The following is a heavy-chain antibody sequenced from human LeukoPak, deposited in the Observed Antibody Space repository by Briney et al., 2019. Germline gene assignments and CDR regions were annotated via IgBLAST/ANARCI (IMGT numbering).Heavy chain of an antibody. J-gene: IGHJ4*02. D-gene: IGHD3-3*01. CDR2: IRSKAYGGTT. CDR1: GFTFGDYA. Sequence: PGGSLRLSCTASGFTFGDYAMSWFRQAPGKGLEWVGFIRSKAYGGTTEYAASVKGRFTISRDDSKSIAYLQMNSLKTEDTAVYYCTREDPYDFWSGYWGQFFDYWGQGTLVTVSS. CDR3: TREDPYDFWSGYWGQFFDY. V-gene: IGHV3-49*03.